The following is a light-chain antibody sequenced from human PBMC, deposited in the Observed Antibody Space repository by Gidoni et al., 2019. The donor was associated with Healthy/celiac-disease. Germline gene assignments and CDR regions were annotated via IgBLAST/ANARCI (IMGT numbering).Light chain of an antibody. Sequence: DIQMTQSPSSLSASVGDRVTITCLASQSISSYFNWYQQKPGKAPKLLIYAASSLQSGVPSRFSGSGSGTDFTLTISSLQPEDFATYYCQQSYSTLPTFGGGTKVEIK. CDR3: QQSYSTLPT. V-gene: IGKV1-39*01. CDR2: AAS. CDR1: QSISSY. J-gene: IGKJ4*01.